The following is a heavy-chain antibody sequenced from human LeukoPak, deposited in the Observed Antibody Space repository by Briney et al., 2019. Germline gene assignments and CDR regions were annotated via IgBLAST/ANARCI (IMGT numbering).Heavy chain of an antibody. Sequence: PSETLSLTCAVYGGSFSGYYWSWIRQPPGKGLEWIGEINHSGSTNYNPSLKSRVTISVDTSKNQFSLKPSSVTAADTAVYYCARHGVAGTAYWGQGTLVTVSS. CDR2: INHSGST. V-gene: IGHV4-34*01. J-gene: IGHJ4*02. CDR1: GGSFSGYY. CDR3: ARHGVAGTAY. D-gene: IGHD6-19*01.